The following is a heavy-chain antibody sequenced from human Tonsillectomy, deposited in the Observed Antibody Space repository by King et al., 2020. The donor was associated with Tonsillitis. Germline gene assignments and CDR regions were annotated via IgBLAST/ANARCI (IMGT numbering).Heavy chain of an antibody. Sequence: LQLVQSGAEVKKPGASVKVSCKASGYTFTDYYIHWVRQAPGQGLEWMGWISPHNGGTNFAQRFQDRVTITRDTSINTAYMELSRRGSDDTAVYYCARDQSKQLIFDYWGQGTLVTVSS. J-gene: IGHJ4*02. CDR2: ISPHNGGT. V-gene: IGHV1-2*02. CDR3: ARDQSKQLIFDY. CDR1: GYTFTDYY. D-gene: IGHD3-16*01.